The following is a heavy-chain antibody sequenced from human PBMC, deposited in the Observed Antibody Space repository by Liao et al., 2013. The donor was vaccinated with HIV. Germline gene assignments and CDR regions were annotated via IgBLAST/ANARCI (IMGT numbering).Heavy chain of an antibody. CDR3: ARDSSFGSMDA. CDR2: IDKTGRS. Sequence: QVHLQESGPGLVRPSQTLSLTCTVSHASPSHASVFSGAYHWTWIRQTPGKGLEWIGYIDKTGRSFYNPSLTPRLSISIDTSRNQFSLMLTSVTATDTAVYFCARDSSFGSMDAWGKGTTVIVSS. D-gene: IGHD6-19*01. J-gene: IGHJ6*03. V-gene: IGHV4-30-4*08. CDR1: HASPSHASVFSGAYH.